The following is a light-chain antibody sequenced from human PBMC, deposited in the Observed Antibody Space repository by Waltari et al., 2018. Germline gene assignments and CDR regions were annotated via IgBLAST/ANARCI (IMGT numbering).Light chain of an antibody. J-gene: IGKJ1*01. CDR2: DAS. Sequence: ETVLTQAPATLSLSPGERATLSCRASQGISSYLAWYHQKPGQAPRLLIYDASNRATGVPARFSGSGSGTDFTLTISSLEPEDFAVYYCHQRANWPGTFGQGTKVEIK. CDR3: HQRANWPGT. CDR1: QGISSY. V-gene: IGKV3-11*01.